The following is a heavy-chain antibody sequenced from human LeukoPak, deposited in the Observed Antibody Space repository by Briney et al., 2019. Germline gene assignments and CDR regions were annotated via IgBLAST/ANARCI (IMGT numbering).Heavy chain of an antibody. CDR2: TSGSGNTI. D-gene: IGHD2-21*02. CDR3: ARGSAYCGGDCYFNFDY. J-gene: IGHJ4*02. CDR1: GFTFSSYE. V-gene: IGHV3-48*03. Sequence: PGGSLRLSCAASGFTFSSYEMNWVRQAPRKGLEWVSYTSGSGNTIYYADSVKGRFTISRDNAKNSLFLQMNSLRAEDTAVYYCARGSAYCGGDCYFNFDYWGQGTLVTVSS.